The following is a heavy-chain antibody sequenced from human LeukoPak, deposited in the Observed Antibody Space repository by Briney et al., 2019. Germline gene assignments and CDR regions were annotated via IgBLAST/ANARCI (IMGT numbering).Heavy chain of an antibody. V-gene: IGHV1-2*02. Sequence: ASVLVSFKASGYTFTDYYFHWIRQTPGQGLDWMGGIHPKSGGAKYGQKFQGRVTMTRDTSITTGYMELRRLTSDATAVYHCAIESPSGPSDFSKCFDFWGQGTLVTVSS. CDR3: AIESPSGPSDFSKCFDF. J-gene: IGHJ4*02. CDR2: IHPKSGGA. CDR1: GYTFTDYY. D-gene: IGHD3/OR15-3a*01.